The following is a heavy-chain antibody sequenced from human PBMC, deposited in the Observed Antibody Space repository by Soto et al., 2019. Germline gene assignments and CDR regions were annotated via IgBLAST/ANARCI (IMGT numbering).Heavy chain of an antibody. J-gene: IGHJ4*02. CDR2: ISGRGGST. CDR3: AKRFYREEDGYNFFDS. V-gene: IGHV3-23*01. CDR1: GFTFSNCA. D-gene: IGHD5-12*01. Sequence: EVQLLESGGGLVQPGGSLRLSCSASGFTFSNCAMSWVRQSPGKGLEWVSTISGRGGSTYYADSVKGRLTIARDTSKNTLFLQMNSLRAEDTAVYYCAKRFYREEDGYNFFDSWGQGTLVMVSS.